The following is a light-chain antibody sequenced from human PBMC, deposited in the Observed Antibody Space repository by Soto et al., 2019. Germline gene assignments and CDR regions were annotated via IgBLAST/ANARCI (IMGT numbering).Light chain of an antibody. V-gene: IGKV3-15*01. J-gene: IGKJ4*01. CDR3: QQYTVWPFT. CDR1: QNINTN. CDR2: HTS. Sequence: EIEMTQSPATLSLSPGERATLSCRASQNINTNLAWYQQSPGRAPRLFIYHTSTRATGIPDRFSGSGSGTEFTLTISSLQSEDFALYYCQQYTVWPFTFGGGTKVDNK.